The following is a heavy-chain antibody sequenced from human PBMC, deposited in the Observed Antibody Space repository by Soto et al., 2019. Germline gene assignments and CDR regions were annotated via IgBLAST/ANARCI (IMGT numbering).Heavy chain of an antibody. V-gene: IGHV1-24*01. CDR1: GYSLTELS. CDR3: ATEPRDNYYHRNGDRRGGEY. D-gene: IGHD3-22*01. CDR2: FDPEDGET. J-gene: IGHJ4*02. Sequence: VASVKVSCKVSGYSLTELSMHWVRQAPGKGLELMGGFDPEDGETVYEQKFQSRVTMTEDTSTDTAYMELSTLRSEDTAVYYCATEPRDNYYHRNGDRRGGEYWGQGTLVTVYS.